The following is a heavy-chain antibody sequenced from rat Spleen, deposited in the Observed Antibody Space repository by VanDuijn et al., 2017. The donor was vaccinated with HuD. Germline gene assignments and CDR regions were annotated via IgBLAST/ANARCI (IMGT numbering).Heavy chain of an antibody. CDR3: TTDHILRY. CDR1: GLSFSNYD. CDR2: ISPRGGST. J-gene: IGHJ2*01. Sequence: VQLVESGGGLVQPGRSMKLSCAASGLSFSNYDMAWVRQAPTKGLEWVAAISPRGGSTYYRDSVKGRFTISRDNAKSTLYLQMDSLRSEDTATYYCTTDHILRYWGQGVMVTVSS. V-gene: IGHV5-27*01. D-gene: IGHD1-2*01.